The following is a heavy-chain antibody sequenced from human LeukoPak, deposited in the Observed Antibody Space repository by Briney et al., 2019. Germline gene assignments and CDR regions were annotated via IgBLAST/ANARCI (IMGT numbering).Heavy chain of an antibody. V-gene: IGHV3-66*01. CDR3: ARGKRTDDFWSGYYTPGNLFDP. Sequence: GGSLRLSCAASGSTVSSNYMSWVRQAPGKGLEWVSVIYSGGSTYYADSVKGRFTISRDNAKNSLYLQMNSLRAEDTAVYYCARGKRTDDFWSGYYTPGNLFDPWGQGTLVTVSS. CDR1: GSTVSSNY. CDR2: IYSGGST. D-gene: IGHD3-3*01. J-gene: IGHJ5*02.